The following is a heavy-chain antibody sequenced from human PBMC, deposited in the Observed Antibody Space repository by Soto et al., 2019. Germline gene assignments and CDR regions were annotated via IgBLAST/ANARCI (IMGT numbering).Heavy chain of an antibody. CDR2: ISYHGSDK. CDR1: GFTFSNFA. D-gene: IGHD3-22*01. CDR3: AKNDVGIDYYDSSGYYPGY. Sequence: GGSLRLSCAASGFTFSNFAMHWVRQAPGKGLEWVALISYHGSDKYHADSVKGRFTISRDNSKNTLFLQMDSLRLEDTAVYYCAKNDVGIDYYDSSGYYPGYWGQRTLVTVSS. V-gene: IGHV3-30*18. J-gene: IGHJ4*02.